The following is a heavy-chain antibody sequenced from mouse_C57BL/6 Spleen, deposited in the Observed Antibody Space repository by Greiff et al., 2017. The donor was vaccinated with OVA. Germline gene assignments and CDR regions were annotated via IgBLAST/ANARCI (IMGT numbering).Heavy chain of an antibody. CDR3: ARSNYYGSSYWYFDV. J-gene: IGHJ1*03. Sequence: EVQLQESGPELVKPGDSVKISCKASGYSFTGYFMNWVMQSHGKSLEWIGRINPYNGDTFYNQKFKGKATLTVDKSSSTAHMELRSLTSEDSAVYYCARSNYYGSSYWYFDVWGTGTTVTVSS. CDR1: GYSFTGYF. CDR2: INPYNGDT. V-gene: IGHV1-20*01. D-gene: IGHD1-1*01.